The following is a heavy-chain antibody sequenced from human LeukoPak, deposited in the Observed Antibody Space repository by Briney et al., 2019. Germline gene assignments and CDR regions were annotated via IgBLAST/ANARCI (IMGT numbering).Heavy chain of an antibody. CDR1: GYTFTGYY. D-gene: IGHD1-26*01. CDR3: ARARRVGATVYYFDY. J-gene: IGHJ4*02. V-gene: IGHV1-2*06. Sequence: ASVKVSCKASGYTFTGYYMHWARQAPGQGLEWMGRINPNSGGTNYAQKFQGRVTMTRDTSISTAYMELSRLRSDDTAVYYCARARRVGATVYYFDYWGQGTLVTVSS. CDR2: INPNSGGT.